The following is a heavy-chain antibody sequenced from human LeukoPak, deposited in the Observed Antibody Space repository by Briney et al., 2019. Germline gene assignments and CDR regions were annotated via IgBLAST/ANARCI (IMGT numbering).Heavy chain of an antibody. CDR3: SRGVDTVMVTSSLDY. V-gene: IGHV4-31*03. Sequence: KPSETLSLACTVSGGSVSSGSYYWRWIRQHPGKGLEWIGDIYYSGSTYYHPSLKSRSTISVDTAKNQFSLNLSSVTAADTAVYYCSRGVDTVMVTSSLDYWGQGTLVTVSS. D-gene: IGHD5-18*01. CDR2: IYYSGST. CDR1: GGSVSSGSYY. J-gene: IGHJ4*02.